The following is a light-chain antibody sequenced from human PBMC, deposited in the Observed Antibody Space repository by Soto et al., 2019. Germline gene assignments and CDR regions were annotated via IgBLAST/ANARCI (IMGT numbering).Light chain of an antibody. V-gene: IGLV2-14*03. Sequence: QSVLTQPASVSGSPGQSITISCTGTSSEVGSYNYVSWYQHHPGKAPKLMIYDVSNRPSGVSNRFSGSKSGNTASLTISGLQPEGEADYYCSSYTTSNTRQIVFGTGTKVTVL. CDR2: DVS. J-gene: IGLJ1*01. CDR3: SSYTTSNTRQIV. CDR1: SSEVGSYNY.